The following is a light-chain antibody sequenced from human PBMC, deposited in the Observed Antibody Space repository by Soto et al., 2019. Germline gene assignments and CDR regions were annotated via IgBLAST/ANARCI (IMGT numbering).Light chain of an antibody. Sequence: SDERTHPPSVSVAPGQTARITCGGNNIGSKSVHWYQQKPGQAPVLVVDDDSDRPSGIPERFSGSNSGNTATLTISRVEAGDEADYFCHVWDSSSEHVFGTGTKVTVL. J-gene: IGLJ1*01. V-gene: IGLV3-21*02. CDR2: DDS. CDR3: HVWDSSSEHV. CDR1: NIGSKS.